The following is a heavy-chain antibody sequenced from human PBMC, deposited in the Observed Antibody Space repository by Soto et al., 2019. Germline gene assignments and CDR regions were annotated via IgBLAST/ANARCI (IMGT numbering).Heavy chain of an antibody. Sequence: GGSLRLSCAASGFTVSSNYMSWVRQAPGKGLEWVSVIYSGGSTYYADSVKGRFTISRDNSKNTLYLQMNSLRAEDTAVYYCARDGGLMTTVTGDYYYYGMDVWGQGTTVTVSS. J-gene: IGHJ6*02. V-gene: IGHV3-53*01. CDR3: ARDGGLMTTVTGDYYYYGMDV. CDR1: GFTVSSNY. CDR2: IYSGGST. D-gene: IGHD4-17*01.